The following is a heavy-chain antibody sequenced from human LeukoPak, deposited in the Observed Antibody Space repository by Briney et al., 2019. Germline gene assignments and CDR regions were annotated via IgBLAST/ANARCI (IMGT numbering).Heavy chain of an antibody. CDR2: FGTRSSSI. D-gene: IGHD3-16*01. J-gene: IGHJ4*02. Sequence: GGSLRLSCAASGFTFNNVWMNWVRQAPGKGLEWVSSFGTRSSSIYYAHSVTGRFIVSRDNAKNSLFLQMSSLRAEDTAVYYCARENDQGFDYWGQGTLVTVSS. V-gene: IGHV3-21*01. CDR3: ARENDQGFDY. CDR1: GFTFNNVW.